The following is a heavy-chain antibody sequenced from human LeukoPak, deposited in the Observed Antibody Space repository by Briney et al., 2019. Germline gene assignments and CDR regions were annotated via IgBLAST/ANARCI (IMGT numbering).Heavy chain of an antibody. D-gene: IGHD2-15*01. CDR2: INHSGST. Sequence: SETLSLTCAVYGGSFSGYYWSWIRQPPGKGLEWIGEINHSGSTNYNPSLKSRVTISVDTSKNQFSLKLSSVTAADTAVYYCARGRCSGGSCYRAFYYYYYIDVWGKGTTVTVSS. CDR3: ARGRCSGGSCYRAFYYYYYIDV. CDR1: GGSFSGYY. V-gene: IGHV4-34*01. J-gene: IGHJ6*03.